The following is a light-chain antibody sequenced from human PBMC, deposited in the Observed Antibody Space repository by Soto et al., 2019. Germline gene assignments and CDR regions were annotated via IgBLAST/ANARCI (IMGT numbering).Light chain of an antibody. V-gene: IGKV1-12*01. CDR1: QNIGSR. CDR3: QQGNSFPLT. CDR2: AAS. Sequence: IQMTQSPSSVSASVGDRVTISCRASQNIGSRLAWYQQQPGKVPHLLIYAASVLQSGVPSRFGGSGYGTDFTLTISRLQPEDFATYFCQQGNSFPLTFGGGTKVEIK. J-gene: IGKJ4*01.